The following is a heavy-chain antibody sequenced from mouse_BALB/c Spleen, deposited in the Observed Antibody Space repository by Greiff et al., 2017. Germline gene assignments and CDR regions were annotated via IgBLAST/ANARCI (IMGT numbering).Heavy chain of an antibody. D-gene: IGHD3-3*01. V-gene: IGHV1-15*01. CDR1: GFNIKDTY. CDR3: TRGTWFAY. J-gene: IGHJ3*01. CDR2: IDPETGGT. Sequence: VQLQQSGAELVKPGASVKLSCTASGFNIKDTYMHWVKQTPVHGLEWIGAIDPETGGTAYNQKFKGKATLTADKSSSTAYMELRSLTSEDSAVYYCTRGTWFAYWGQGTLVTVSA.